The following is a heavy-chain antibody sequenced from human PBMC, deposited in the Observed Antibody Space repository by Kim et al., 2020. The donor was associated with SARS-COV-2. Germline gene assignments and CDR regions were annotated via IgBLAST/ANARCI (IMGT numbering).Heavy chain of an antibody. D-gene: IGHD4-17*01. CDR3: ATAPYGDYGGTQVGYYYYGMDV. J-gene: IGHJ6*02. V-gene: IGHV1-24*01. Sequence: ASVKVSCKVSGYTLTELSMHWVRQAPGKGLEWMGGFDPEDGETIYAQKFQGRVTMTEDTSTDTAYMELSSLRSEDTAVYYCATAPYGDYGGTQVGYYYYGMDVWGQGTTVTVSS. CDR1: GYTLTELS. CDR2: FDPEDGET.